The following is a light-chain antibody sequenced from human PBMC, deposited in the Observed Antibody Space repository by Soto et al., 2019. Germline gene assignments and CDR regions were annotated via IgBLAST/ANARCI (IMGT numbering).Light chain of an antibody. J-gene: IGLJ2*01. CDR3: ATWDDSLSGMI. CDR2: TNN. CDR1: SSNIGSNF. Sequence: QPVLTQPPSASGTPGQRVTISCSGSSSNIGSNFVHWYQHLPGAAPKLLIYTNNHRPSGVPDRFSGSKSGTSASLAISGLRSEDEADYYCATWDDSLSGMIFGGGTQLTVL. V-gene: IGLV1-47*01.